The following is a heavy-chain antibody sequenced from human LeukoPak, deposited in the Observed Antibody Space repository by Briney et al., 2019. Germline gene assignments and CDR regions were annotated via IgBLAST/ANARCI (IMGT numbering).Heavy chain of an antibody. Sequence: PGWSLRLSCAASGFTFSHYWMTWVRQAPGKGLEWVAHTNQDGSEEHYMDSVKARFTISRDNAKNSLSLQMNSLRAEDTAVYYCVRDGGVSGYDLLDYWGQGTLVTVSS. CDR3: VRDGGVSGYDLLDY. V-gene: IGHV3-7*01. CDR1: GFTFSHYW. CDR2: TNQDGSEE. J-gene: IGHJ4*02. D-gene: IGHD5-12*01.